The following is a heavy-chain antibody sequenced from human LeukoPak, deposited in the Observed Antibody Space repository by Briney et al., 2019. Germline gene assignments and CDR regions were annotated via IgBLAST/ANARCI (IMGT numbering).Heavy chain of an antibody. D-gene: IGHD2-2*01. CDR2: ISGSGGST. CDR3: AKDRPLIVVVPAAPFDY. V-gene: IGHV3-23*01. Sequence: PGGSLRLSCAASGFTFSSYAMSWVRQAPGKGLEWVSAISGSGGSTYYADSVKGRFTISRDNPKNTLYLQMNSLRAEDTAVYYCAKDRPLIVVVPAAPFDYWGQGTLVTVSS. J-gene: IGHJ4*02. CDR1: GFTFSSYA.